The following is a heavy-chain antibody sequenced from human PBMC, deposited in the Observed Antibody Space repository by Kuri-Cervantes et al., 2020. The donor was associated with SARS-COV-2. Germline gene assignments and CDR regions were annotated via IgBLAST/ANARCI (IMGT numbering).Heavy chain of an antibody. CDR1: GFTFSSYA. CDR2: ISGSGGST. CDR3: AKDIDTASVVVPAAINFDY. Sequence: GGSLRFSCAASGFTFSSYAMSWVRQAPGKGLEWVSAISGSGGSTYYADSVKGRFTISRDNSKNTLYLQMNSLRAEDTALYYCAKDIDTASVVVPAAINFDYWGQGTLVTVSS. V-gene: IGHV3-23*01. J-gene: IGHJ4*02. D-gene: IGHD2-2*02.